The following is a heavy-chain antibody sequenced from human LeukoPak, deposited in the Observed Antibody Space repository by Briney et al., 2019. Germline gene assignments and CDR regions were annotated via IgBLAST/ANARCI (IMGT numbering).Heavy chain of an antibody. CDR2: INPSSGGT. Sequence: VKVSCKASGYTFTGYYVHWVRQAPGQGLEWMGRINPSSGGTNYAQKFQGRVTMTRDTSISTAYMELSRLTSDDTAVYYCARDDCSGGNCYNPFDYWGQGTLVTVSS. CDR3: ARDDCSGGNCYNPFDY. V-gene: IGHV1-2*06. J-gene: IGHJ4*02. D-gene: IGHD2-15*01. CDR1: GYTFTGYY.